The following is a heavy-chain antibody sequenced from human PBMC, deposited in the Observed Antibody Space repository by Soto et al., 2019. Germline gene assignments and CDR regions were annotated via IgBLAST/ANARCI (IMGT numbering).Heavy chain of an antibody. CDR1: GGSISSGGYY. CDR2: IYYSGST. Sequence: TSETLSLTCTVSGGSISSGGYYWSWIRQHPGKGLEWIGYIYYSGSTYYNPSLKSRVTISVDTSKNQFSLKLSSVTAADTAVYYCARDRLVVVVAANNYYYYGMDVWGQGTTVTVSS. D-gene: IGHD2-15*01. CDR3: ARDRLVVVVAANNYYYYGMDV. J-gene: IGHJ6*02. V-gene: IGHV4-31*03.